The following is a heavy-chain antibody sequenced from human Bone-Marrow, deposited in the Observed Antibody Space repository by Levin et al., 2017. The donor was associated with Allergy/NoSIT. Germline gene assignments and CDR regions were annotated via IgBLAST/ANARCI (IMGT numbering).Heavy chain of an antibody. D-gene: IGHD3-3*01. CDR2: IYYTGST. V-gene: IGHV4-61*01. CDR3: ARAQGLGIFGVIITFDP. CDR1: GDSVSSGSYY. Sequence: GSLRLSCSVSGDSVSSGSYYWGWIRQPPGKGLEWIGYIYYTGSTNYNPSLKSRVTISVDTSKNQFSLRLSSVTAADTAVYYCARAQGLGIFGVIITFDPWGQGTLVTVSS. J-gene: IGHJ5*02.